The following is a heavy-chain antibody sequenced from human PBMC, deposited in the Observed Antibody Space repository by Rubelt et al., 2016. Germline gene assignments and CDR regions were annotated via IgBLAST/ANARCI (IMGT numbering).Heavy chain of an antibody. J-gene: IGHJ2*01. Sequence: CGGNLVQPGGSLRLSCAASGFTFRRYWMHWVRQAPGKGLVWVSRINSDGSSTTYADSVKGRFTISRDNAKNSLYLQMNSLRAKDTALYYCARDQSQRGPKDWYFDLWGRGTLVTVSS. D-gene: IGHD3-10*01. V-gene: IGHV3-74*01. CDR3: ARDQSQRGPKDWYFDL. CDR2: INSDGSST. CDR1: GFTFRRYW.